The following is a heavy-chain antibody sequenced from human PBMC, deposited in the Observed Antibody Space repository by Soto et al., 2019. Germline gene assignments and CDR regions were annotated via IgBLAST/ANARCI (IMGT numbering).Heavy chain of an antibody. J-gene: IGHJ3*02. Sequence: QVQLVQSGAEVKKPGSSVKVSCKASGGTFSSYAISWVRQAPGQGLEWMGGIVPIIGAAQDAEKFRARVNIIADAFTSTAYMELCSLRSDDTAVYYCARVKPREIRLGGNIFVPNSYAFDIWYLRTMVTVSS. CDR3: ARVKPREIRLGGNIFVPNSYAFDI. V-gene: IGHV1-69*01. CDR2: IVPIIGAA. CDR1: GGTFSSYA. D-gene: IGHD3-16*01.